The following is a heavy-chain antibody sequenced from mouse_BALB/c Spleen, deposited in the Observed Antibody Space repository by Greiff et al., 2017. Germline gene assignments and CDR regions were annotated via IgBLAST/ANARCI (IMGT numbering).Heavy chain of an antibody. CDR3: ASSYYGSSYRAWFAY. J-gene: IGHJ3*01. CDR1: GFTFSSYT. CDR2: ISNGGGST. Sequence: DVKLVESGGGLVQPGGSLKLSCAASGFTFSSYTMSWVRQTPEKRLEWVAYISNGGGSTYYPDTVKGRFTISRDNAKNTLYLQMSSLKSEDTAMYYCASSYYGSSYRAWFAYWGQGTLVTVSA. V-gene: IGHV5-12-2*01. D-gene: IGHD1-1*01.